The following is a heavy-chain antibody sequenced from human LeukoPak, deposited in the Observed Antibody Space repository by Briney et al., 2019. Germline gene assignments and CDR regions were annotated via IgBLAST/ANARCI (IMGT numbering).Heavy chain of an antibody. Sequence: PGGSLRLSCAASGFTVSSNYMSWVRQAPGKGLEWVSVIYSGGSTYYADSVKGRFTISRDNSKNTLYLQMNSLRAEDTAVYYCARDCSGGSCYSNNWFDPWGQGTLVTVSS. J-gene: IGHJ5*02. CDR1: GFTVSSNY. CDR3: ARDCSGGSCYSNNWFDP. V-gene: IGHV3-53*01. D-gene: IGHD2-15*01. CDR2: IYSGGST.